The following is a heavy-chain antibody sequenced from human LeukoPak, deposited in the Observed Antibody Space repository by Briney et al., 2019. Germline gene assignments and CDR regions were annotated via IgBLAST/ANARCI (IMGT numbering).Heavy chain of an antibody. V-gene: IGHV4-39*01. CDR3: ARHGGDSYNRSGYYTYYFDY. CDR1: AFSLISSSYY. CDR2: SYYSGST. Sequence: PSYTLSLTCTVSAFSLISSSYYWGWTRQPPWKGLRWIGTSYYSGSTYSNTSLSSRVTISVDTSKNQCSLKLSSVTATDTAVYYCARHGGDSYNRSGYYTYYFDYWGQGTLVTVSS. J-gene: IGHJ4*02. D-gene: IGHD3-22*01.